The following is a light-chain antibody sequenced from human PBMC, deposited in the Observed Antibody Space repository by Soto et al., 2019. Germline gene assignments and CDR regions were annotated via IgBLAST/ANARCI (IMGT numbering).Light chain of an antibody. CDR1: QTISSW. Sequence: DIQMTDSPSTLSGSVGDRVTITCRASQTISSWLAWYQQKPGKAPKLLIYKASTLKGGVPSRFSGSGSGTEFTLTISSLQPDDFATYYCQHYNSYSEAFGQGTKVDIK. CDR3: QHYNSYSEA. CDR2: KAS. J-gene: IGKJ1*01. V-gene: IGKV1-5*03.